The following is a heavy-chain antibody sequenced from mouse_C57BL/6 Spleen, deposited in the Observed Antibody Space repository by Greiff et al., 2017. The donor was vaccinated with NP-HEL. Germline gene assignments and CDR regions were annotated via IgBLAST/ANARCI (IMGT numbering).Heavy chain of an antibody. D-gene: IGHD1-1*01. V-gene: IGHV1-80*01. Sequence: QVQLQQSGAELVKPGASVKISCKASGYAFSSYWMNWVKQRPGKGLEWIGQIYPGDGDTNYNGKFKGKATLTADKSSSTAYMQLSSLTSEDSAVYFCARERGSSPSFDYWGQGTTLTVSS. J-gene: IGHJ2*01. CDR2: IYPGDGDT. CDR1: GYAFSSYW. CDR3: ARERGSSPSFDY.